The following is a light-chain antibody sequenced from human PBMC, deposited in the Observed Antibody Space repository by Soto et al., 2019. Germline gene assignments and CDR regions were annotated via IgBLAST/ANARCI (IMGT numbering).Light chain of an antibody. V-gene: IGKV3-20*01. CDR3: QQYVSSAPIT. J-gene: IGKJ5*01. CDR1: QSVSSNY. Sequence: EIVLTQSPGTLSLSPGERATLSCRASQSVSSNYLAWYQQKPGQAPSLLIYDASSRATGIPDRFSGSGSGTDFTLTISRLEPEDFAMYYCQQYVSSAPITFGQGTRLEIE. CDR2: DAS.